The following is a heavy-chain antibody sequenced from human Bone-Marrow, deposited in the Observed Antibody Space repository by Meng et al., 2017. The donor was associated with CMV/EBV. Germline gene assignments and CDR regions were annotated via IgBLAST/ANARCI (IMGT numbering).Heavy chain of an antibody. CDR3: ARGDSSGYPLTFDY. V-gene: IGHV3-30*04. D-gene: IGHD3-22*01. Sequence: GESLKISCAASGFTFSSYAMHWVRQAPGKGLEWVAVISYDGSNKYYADSVKGRFTISRDNSKNTLYLQMNSLRAEDTAVYYCARGDSSGYPLTFDYWGQGNLVNVAS. CDR2: ISYDGSNK. J-gene: IGHJ4*02. CDR1: GFTFSSYA.